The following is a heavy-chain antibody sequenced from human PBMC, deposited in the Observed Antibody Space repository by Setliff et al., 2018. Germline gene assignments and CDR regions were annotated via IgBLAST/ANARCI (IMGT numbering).Heavy chain of an antibody. J-gene: IGHJ6*03. CDR1: GFTFGDYA. V-gene: IGHV3-49*04. CDR3: SRDPDCSSTRCHYYYYYMDV. D-gene: IGHD2-2*01. CDR2: IRSKIYGGTT. Sequence: GGSLRLSCTASGFTFGDYAMSWVRQAPGKGLEWVGFIRSKIYGGTTEYAASVKGRFTTSREDSKSIAYLQMNNLRTEDTAVYYCSRDPDCSSTRCHYYYYYMDVWGKGTTVTVSS.